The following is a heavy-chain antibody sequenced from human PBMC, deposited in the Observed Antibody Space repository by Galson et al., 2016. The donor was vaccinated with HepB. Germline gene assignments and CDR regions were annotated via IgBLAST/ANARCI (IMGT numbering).Heavy chain of an antibody. V-gene: IGHV1-3*01. D-gene: IGHD4-23*01. CDR1: GFTFTSHV. J-gene: IGHJ6*02. Sequence: SVKVSCKASGFTFTSHVMHWVRQAPGQRPEWMGWINGGNSNIRYSQKFEGRVTITRDTSATTAYMELSSLTSEGTAVYYCARGRGNSYYGMDVWGQGTTVTVSS. CDR3: ARGRGNSYYGMDV. CDR2: INGGNSNI.